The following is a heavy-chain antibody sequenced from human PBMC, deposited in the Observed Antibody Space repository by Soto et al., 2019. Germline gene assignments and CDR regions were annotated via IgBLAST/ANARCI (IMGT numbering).Heavy chain of an antibody. CDR1: GFTFSTYS. V-gene: IGHV3-21*01. CDR2: ISNSNTYI. D-gene: IGHD5-12*01. J-gene: IGHJ3*02. Sequence: PGGSLRLSCAASGFTFSTYSMNWVRQAPGKGLEWVSSISNSNTYIYYADSLKGRLTISRDNANNSLYLQMNSLRAEDTAVYYCARGQGSGYPGDGAFDIWGQGTMVT. CDR3: ARGQGSGYPGDGAFDI.